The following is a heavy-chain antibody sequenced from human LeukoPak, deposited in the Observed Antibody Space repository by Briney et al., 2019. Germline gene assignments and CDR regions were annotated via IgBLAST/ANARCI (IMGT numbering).Heavy chain of an antibody. V-gene: IGHV3-11*04. CDR1: GFTFSDYY. Sequence: GGSLRLSCAASGFTFSDYYMSWIRQAPGKGLEWVSYISSSGSTIYYADSVKGRFTISSDNAKNSLYLQMNILRAEDTAVYYCATRNYGDSYGAFDIWGQGTMVTVSS. CDR2: ISSSGSTI. CDR3: ATRNYGDSYGAFDI. J-gene: IGHJ3*02. D-gene: IGHD4-17*01.